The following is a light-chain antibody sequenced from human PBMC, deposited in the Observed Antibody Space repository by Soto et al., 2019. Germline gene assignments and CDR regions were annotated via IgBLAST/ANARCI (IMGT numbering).Light chain of an antibody. CDR1: SSDVGGYNY. V-gene: IGLV2-14*01. J-gene: IGLJ1*01. CDR3: SSYTSSSTLYV. Sequence: QSALTQPASVSGSPGQSITISCTGTSSDVGGYNYVSWYQQHPGKAPKLMIYDVSNRPSGVSNRFSGSKSGNTASLTISGLQAEDEADYYCSSYTSSSTLYVFGTETQLTVL. CDR2: DVS.